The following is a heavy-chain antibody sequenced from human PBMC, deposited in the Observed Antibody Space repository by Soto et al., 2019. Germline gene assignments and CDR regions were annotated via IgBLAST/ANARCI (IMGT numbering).Heavy chain of an antibody. CDR1: GGSISSSSYC. D-gene: IGHD4-17*01. J-gene: IGHJ5*02. CDR2: IYYSGST. V-gene: IGHV4-39*01. CDR3: ARQDYPPYNWFDP. Sequence: SETLSLTCSVSGGSISSSSYCWGWIRQPPGKGLEWIGSIYYSGSTYYNPSLKSRVTISVDTSKNQFSLKLSSVTAADTAVYYCARQDYPPYNWFDPWGQGTLVTVSS.